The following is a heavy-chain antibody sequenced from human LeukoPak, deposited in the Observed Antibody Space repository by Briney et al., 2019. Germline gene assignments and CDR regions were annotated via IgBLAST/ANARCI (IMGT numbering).Heavy chain of an antibody. CDR1: GGSISSGGYY. V-gene: IGHV4-31*03. J-gene: IGHJ4*02. CDR3: GKTTVGYSSGQKPAWPVDY. Sequence: SETLSLTCTVSGGSISSGGYYWSWIRQHPGKGLEWIGYVYYSGSTYYNPSLKSRVTVSVDTSKNQFSLKLSSVTAADTAVYYCGKTTVGYSSGQKPAWPVDYWGQGTLVTVSS. D-gene: IGHD5-18*01. CDR2: VYYSGST.